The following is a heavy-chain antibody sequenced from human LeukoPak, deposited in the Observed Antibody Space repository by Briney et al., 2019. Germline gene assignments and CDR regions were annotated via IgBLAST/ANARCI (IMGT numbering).Heavy chain of an antibody. J-gene: IGHJ4*02. D-gene: IGHD3-10*01. CDR3: AKDHYGSESYHDY. CDR2: ISYDGSNK. CDR1: GFTFSSYG. Sequence: GGSLRLSCAASGFTFSSYGMHWVRQAPGKGLEWVAVISYDGSNKYYADSVKGRFTISGDNSKNTLYLQMNSLRAEDTAVYYCAKDHYGSESYHDYWGQGTLVTVSS. V-gene: IGHV3-30*18.